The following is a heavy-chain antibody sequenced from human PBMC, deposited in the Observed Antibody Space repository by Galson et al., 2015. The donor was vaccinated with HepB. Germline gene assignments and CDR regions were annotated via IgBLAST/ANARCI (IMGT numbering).Heavy chain of an antibody. CDR1: GGSISSSSYY. J-gene: IGHJ4*02. Sequence: LTCTVSGGSISSSSYYWGWIRQPPGKGLEWIGSIYYSGSTYYNPSLKSRVTISVDTSKNQFSLKLSSVTAADTAVYYCARLWSSGWQPLDYWGQGTLVTVSS. CDR3: ARLWSSGWQPLDY. D-gene: IGHD6-19*01. V-gene: IGHV4-39*01. CDR2: IYYSGST.